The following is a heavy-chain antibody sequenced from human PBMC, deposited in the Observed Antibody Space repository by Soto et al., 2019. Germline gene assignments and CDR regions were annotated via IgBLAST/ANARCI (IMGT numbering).Heavy chain of an antibody. D-gene: IGHD4-4*01. V-gene: IGHV4-59*01. CDR1: GGSISSYY. CDR3: ARAADYSFLHYGMDV. J-gene: IGHJ6*02. CDR2: IYYSGST. Sequence: SETLSLTCTVSGGSISSYYWSWIRQPPGKGLEWIGYIYYSGSTNYNPSLKSRVTISVDTSKNQFSLKLSSVTAADTAVYYCARAADYSFLHYGMDVWGQGTTVTVSS.